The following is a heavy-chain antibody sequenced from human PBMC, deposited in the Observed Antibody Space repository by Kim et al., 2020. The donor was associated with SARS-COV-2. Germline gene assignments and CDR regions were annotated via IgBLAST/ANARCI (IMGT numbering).Heavy chain of an antibody. CDR2: INPNTGNP. Sequence: EWINPNTGNPTYAQGFTGRFVFSLDTSVSTAYLQISSLKAEDTAVYYCARAAPHTIFGVVIAYDAFDIWGQGTMVTVSS. D-gene: IGHD3-3*01. J-gene: IGHJ3*02. V-gene: IGHV7-4-1*02. CDR3: ARAAPHTIFGVVIAYDAFDI.